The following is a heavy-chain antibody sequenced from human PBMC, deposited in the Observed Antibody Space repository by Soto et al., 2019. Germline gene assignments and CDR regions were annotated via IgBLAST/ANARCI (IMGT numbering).Heavy chain of an antibody. CDR1: GGTFSSYT. J-gene: IGHJ4*02. CDR2: IIPILGIA. V-gene: IGHV1-69*02. D-gene: IGHD5-12*01. CDR3: ARSRDGYNPFDY. Sequence: QVQLVQSGAEVKKPGSSVKVSCKASGGTFSSYTISWVRQAPGQGLEWMGRIIPILGIANYAQKFQGRVTITADKSTSTAYKELSSLRSEDTAVDFCARSRDGYNPFDYWGQGTLVTVSS.